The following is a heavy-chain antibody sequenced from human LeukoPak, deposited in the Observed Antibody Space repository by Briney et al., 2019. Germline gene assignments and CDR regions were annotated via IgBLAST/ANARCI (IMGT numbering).Heavy chain of an antibody. D-gene: IGHD3-3*01. Sequence: ASVKVSCKASGYTFTSYGISWVRQAPGQGLEWMGWISAYNGNTNYAQKLQGRVTMTTDTSTSTAYMELRSLRSDDTAVYYCARDQGRITIFGVVINYYYYMDVWGKGTTVTISS. CDR2: ISAYNGNT. V-gene: IGHV1-18*01. CDR3: ARDQGRITIFGVVINYYYYMDV. CDR1: GYTFTSYG. J-gene: IGHJ6*03.